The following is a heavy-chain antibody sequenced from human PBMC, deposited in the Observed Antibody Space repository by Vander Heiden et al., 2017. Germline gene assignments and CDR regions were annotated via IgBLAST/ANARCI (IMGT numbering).Heavy chain of an antibody. CDR3: ARMVGKWDFWSGYSFDY. Sequence: QVTLKESGPVLVKPTEPLTLTCPASGFPPSHARTGVSLIRQPPGKALEWLAHMFSNDEKSYSTSLKSMLTISKDTSKSQVVLTITNMDPVDTATYYGARMVGKWDFWSGYSFDYWGQGTLVTVSS. CDR2: MFSNDEK. V-gene: IGHV2-26*01. D-gene: IGHD3-3*01. J-gene: IGHJ4*02. CDR1: GFPPSHARTG.